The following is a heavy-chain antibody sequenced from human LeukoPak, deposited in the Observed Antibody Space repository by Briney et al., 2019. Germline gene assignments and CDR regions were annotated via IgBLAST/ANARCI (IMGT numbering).Heavy chain of an antibody. J-gene: IGHJ3*02. D-gene: IGHD2-21*02. CDR2: IFPIFGTA. CDR1: GGTFSRYA. Sequence: EASVKVSCKASGGTFSRYAISWVRQAPGQGLEWMGGIFPIFGTANYAQKFQGRVTITADESTSTAYMELSSLRSEDTAVYYCASPGRVVVVTAIYYDAFDIWGQGTMVTVSS. CDR3: ASPGRVVVVTAIYYDAFDI. V-gene: IGHV1-69*13.